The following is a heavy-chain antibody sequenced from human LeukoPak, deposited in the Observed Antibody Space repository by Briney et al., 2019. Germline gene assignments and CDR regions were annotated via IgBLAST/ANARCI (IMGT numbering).Heavy chain of an antibody. J-gene: IGHJ4*02. Sequence: PSETLFLTCSVSGDSINTGDHYWSWIRQPPGKGLEWIGYIYHSGTTYYNPSVKSRISISVDTSKNQFSLNLRSVTAVDTAVYYCAQVQYCSGGSCYNLRLFDHWGQGSLVTVSS. V-gene: IGHV4-30-4*08. D-gene: IGHD2-15*01. CDR3: AQVQYCSGGSCYNLRLFDH. CDR2: IYHSGTT. CDR1: GDSINTGDHY.